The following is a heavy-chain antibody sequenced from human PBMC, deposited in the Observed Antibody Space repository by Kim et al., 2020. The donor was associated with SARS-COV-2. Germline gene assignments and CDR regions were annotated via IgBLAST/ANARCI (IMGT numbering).Heavy chain of an antibody. J-gene: IGHJ4*02. V-gene: IGHV3-48*02. CDR1: GFTFSPYP. Sequence: GGSLRLSCAASGFTFSPYPINWVRQTPGKGLEWISYISGSSTTIYYADSVRGRVTISRDNAENSVYLQMNSLRDEDTGVYYCARGPGSGHLFDYWGQVIL. CDR3: ARGPGSGHLFDY. CDR2: ISGSSTTI. D-gene: IGHD2-8*02.